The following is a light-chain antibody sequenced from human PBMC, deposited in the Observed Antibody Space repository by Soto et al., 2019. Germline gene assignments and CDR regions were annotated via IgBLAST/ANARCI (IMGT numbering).Light chain of an antibody. J-gene: IGLJ1*01. CDR2: DNN. Sequence: QSVLTQPPSVSAAPGQKVTISCSGSSSNIGNNYVSWYQQVPGTAPKLLIYDNNKRPSGNPDRFSGSKSGTSATLAISGLQTGDEADYYCGTWDSSLSVHVFGTGTKVTV. V-gene: IGLV1-51*01. CDR3: GTWDSSLSVHV. CDR1: SSNIGNNY.